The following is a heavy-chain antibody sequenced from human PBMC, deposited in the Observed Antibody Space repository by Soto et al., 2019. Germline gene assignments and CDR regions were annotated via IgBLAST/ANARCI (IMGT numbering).Heavy chain of an antibody. D-gene: IGHD3-3*01. CDR2: IIPIFGTA. Sequence: RASVKVSCKASGGTFSSYAISWVRQAPGQGLEWMGGIIPIFGTANYAQKFQGRVTITADKSTSTAYMELSSLRSEDTAVYYCARGGQALRFLEWPDSFFDYWGQGTLVTVSS. J-gene: IGHJ4*02. V-gene: IGHV1-69*06. CDR3: ARGGQALRFLEWPDSFFDY. CDR1: GGTFSSYA.